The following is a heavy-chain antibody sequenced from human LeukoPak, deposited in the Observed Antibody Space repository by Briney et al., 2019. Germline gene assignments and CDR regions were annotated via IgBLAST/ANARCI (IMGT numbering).Heavy chain of an antibody. Sequence: GGSLRLSCAASGFTFSTYSMNWLRQAPGKGLEWVSYISSSSSTIYYADSVKGRFTISRDNARNSLYLQMNSLRVEDTAVYYGARGATWDRLGYWGRGTLVTVSS. CDR1: GFTFSTYS. CDR3: ARGATWDRLGY. CDR2: ISSSSSTI. J-gene: IGHJ4*02. D-gene: IGHD1-1*01. V-gene: IGHV3-48*01.